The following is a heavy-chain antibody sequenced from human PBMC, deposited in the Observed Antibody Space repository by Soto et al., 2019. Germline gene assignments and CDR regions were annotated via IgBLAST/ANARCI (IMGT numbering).Heavy chain of an antibody. Sequence: ASVKVSCKASGYTFTSYGISWVRQAPGQGLERMGWISAYNGNTNYAQKLQGRVTMTTDTSTSTAYMELRSLRSDDTAVYYWAREMDCGGDCYSSYYYYGMDVWG. V-gene: IGHV1-18*01. CDR3: AREMDCGGDCYSSYYYYGMDV. CDR2: ISAYNGNT. CDR1: GYTFTSYG. J-gene: IGHJ6*02. D-gene: IGHD2-21*02.